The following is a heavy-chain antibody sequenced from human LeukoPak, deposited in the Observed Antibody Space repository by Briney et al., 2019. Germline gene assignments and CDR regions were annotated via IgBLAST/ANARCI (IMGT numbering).Heavy chain of an antibody. J-gene: IGHJ4*01. CDR3: ARLGSSWNFDY. Sequence: GESLKISCKGSGYSFSSYSIGWVRQIPGKGLEWMGIINPGDSDTRYSPSFQGQVTISADKSISTAYLQWSSLKDSDTAIYYCARLGSSWNFDYWGHGTLVTVSS. CDR2: INPGDSDT. D-gene: IGHD6-13*01. V-gene: IGHV5-51*01. CDR1: GYSFSSYS.